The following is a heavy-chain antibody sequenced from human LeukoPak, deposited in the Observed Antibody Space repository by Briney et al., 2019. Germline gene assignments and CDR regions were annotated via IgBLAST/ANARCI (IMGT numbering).Heavy chain of an antibody. V-gene: IGHV4-34*01. D-gene: IGHD2-2*01. Sequence: PSETLSLTCVVYGGSFSGYYWNWIRQPPGKGLEWIGEVNHSGSTNYNPSLKSRVTISVDTSKNQFSLKLSSVTAADTAVYYCAREVSCSSTSCYYEPNNWFDPWGQGTLVTVSS. J-gene: IGHJ5*02. CDR1: GGSFSGYY. CDR2: VNHSGST. CDR3: AREVSCSSTSCYYEPNNWFDP.